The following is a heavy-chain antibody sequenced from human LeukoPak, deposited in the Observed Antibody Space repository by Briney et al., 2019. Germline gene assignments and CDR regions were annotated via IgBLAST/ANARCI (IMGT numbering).Heavy chain of an antibody. D-gene: IGHD2-15*01. CDR3: ARDQTPFY. Sequence: GGSLRLSCAASGFNFDDYGMSWVRQAPGKGLEWVSGINWNGGSTGYADSVKGRFIISRDNAKSSMWLQMNSLRDEDTAVYYCARDQTPFYWGQGSLVTVSS. CDR2: INWNGGST. V-gene: IGHV3-20*04. J-gene: IGHJ4*02. CDR1: GFNFDDYG.